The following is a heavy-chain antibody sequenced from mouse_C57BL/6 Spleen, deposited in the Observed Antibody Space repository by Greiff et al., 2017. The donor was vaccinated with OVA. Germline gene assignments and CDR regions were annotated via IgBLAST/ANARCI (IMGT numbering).Heavy chain of an antibody. Sequence: EVQRVESGPGMVKPSQSLSLTCTVTGYSITSGYDWHWIRHFPGNKLEWMGYISYSGSTNYNPSLKSRISITHDTSKNHFFLKLNSVITEDTATYYCARGDFSSYWFAYWGQGTLVTVSA. J-gene: IGHJ3*01. V-gene: IGHV3-1*01. CDR2: ISYSGST. CDR3: ARGDFSSYWFAY. D-gene: IGHD1-1*01. CDR1: GYSITSGYD.